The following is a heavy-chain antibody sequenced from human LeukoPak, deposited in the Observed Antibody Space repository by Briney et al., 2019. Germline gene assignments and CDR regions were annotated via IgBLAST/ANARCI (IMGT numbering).Heavy chain of an antibody. D-gene: IGHD6-13*01. V-gene: IGHV4-59*01. J-gene: IGHJ6*02. CDR3: ARVANSSSWYLYYYYGMDV. CDR2: IYYSGST. Sequence: SETLSLTCTVSGGSISSYYWSWIRQPPGKGLEWIGYIYYSGSTNYNPSLKSRVTISVDTSKNQFSLKLSSVTAADMAVYYCARVANSSSWYLYYYYGMDVWGQGTTVTVSS. CDR1: GGSISSYY.